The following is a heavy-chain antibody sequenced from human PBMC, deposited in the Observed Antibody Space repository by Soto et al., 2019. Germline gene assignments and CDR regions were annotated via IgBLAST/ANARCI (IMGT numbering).Heavy chain of an antibody. CDR3: ARGPQRCSGGSCHDLGPDYYYYGMDV. CDR1: GGSFSGYY. D-gene: IGHD2-15*01. V-gene: IGHV4-34*01. CDR2: IYHSGST. Sequence: PSETLSLTGAVYGGSFSGYYWSWIRQPPGKGLEWIGEIYHSGSTNYNPSLKSRVTISVDTSKNQFSLKLSSVTAADTAVYYCARGPQRCSGGSCHDLGPDYYYYGMDVWGQGTTVTVSS. J-gene: IGHJ6*02.